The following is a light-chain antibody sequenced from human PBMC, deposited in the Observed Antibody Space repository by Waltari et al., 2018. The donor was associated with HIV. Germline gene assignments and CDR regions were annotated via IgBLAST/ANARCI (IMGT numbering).Light chain of an antibody. CDR3: ASWDASLNGWV. CDR2: GNY. J-gene: IGLJ3*02. CDR1: TSNLGTKT. Sequence: QSVVTQPPSVSGPPGQTVTISCSGRTSNLGTKTVNWYQHLPGTAPKRLIYGNYQRPSGVPARFSASKSGTSASLAISGLQSEDEADYYCASWDASLNGWVFGGGTKLTVL. V-gene: IGLV1-44*01.